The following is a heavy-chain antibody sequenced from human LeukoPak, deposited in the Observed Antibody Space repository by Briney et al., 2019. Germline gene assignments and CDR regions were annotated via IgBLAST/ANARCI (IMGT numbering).Heavy chain of an antibody. V-gene: IGHV3-74*01. Sequence: GGSLRLSCAGSGITFSSYWMHWVRQAPGKGLVWVSRINSDGRSTNYADSVKGRFAISRDNAKNTLYLQMNSLRAEDTAVYYCARSAYPGNSVIEDWGRGTLVTVSS. CDR3: ARSAYPGNSVIED. D-gene: IGHD4-23*01. CDR1: GITFSSYW. CDR2: INSDGRST. J-gene: IGHJ4*02.